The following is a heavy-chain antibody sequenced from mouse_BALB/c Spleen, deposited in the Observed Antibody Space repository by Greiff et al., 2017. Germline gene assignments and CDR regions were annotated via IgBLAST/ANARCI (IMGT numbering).Heavy chain of an antibody. D-gene: IGHD2-4*01. CDR1: GYTFTSYV. J-gene: IGHJ4*01. Sequence: VQLQQSGPELVKPGASVKMSCKASGYTFTSYVMHWVKQKPGQGLEWIGYINPYNDGTKYNEKFKGKATLTSDKSSSTAYMELSSLTSEDSAVYYCARSVIYYDYDDAMDYWGQGTSVTVSS. V-gene: IGHV1-14*01. CDR3: ARSVIYYDYDDAMDY. CDR2: INPYNDGT.